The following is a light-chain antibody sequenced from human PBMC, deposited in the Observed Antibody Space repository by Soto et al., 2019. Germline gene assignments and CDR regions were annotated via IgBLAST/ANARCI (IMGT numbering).Light chain of an antibody. CDR2: GAS. J-gene: IGKJ2*01. CDR3: QQYYTWPPMFT. V-gene: IGKV3-15*01. CDR1: QSVSSN. Sequence: EIVMTQSPATLSVSPGERATLSCRASQSVSSNLAWYQQKPGQAPRLLIFGASTRATGIPARFSGSGSGTEFTLTVSSLQSEDFAVYFCQQYYTWPPMFTFGQGTKLEIK.